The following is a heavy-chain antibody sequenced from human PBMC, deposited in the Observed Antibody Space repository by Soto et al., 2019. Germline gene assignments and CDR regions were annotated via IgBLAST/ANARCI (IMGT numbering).Heavy chain of an antibody. Sequence: QVQLVESGGGVIQPGTSLSLSCGSSGFTFRSFGMYWVRQAPGKGLEWGAVVSYDGNHKYYADSVKGRFTVSRDNAKNMLYLQMNSLRGEDTAVYYCAKDVGQQLVLNYGMAVWGQGTTVTVSS. CDR3: AKDVGQQLVLNYGMAV. CDR2: VSYDGNHK. V-gene: IGHV3-30*18. D-gene: IGHD6-13*01. CDR1: GFTFRSFG. J-gene: IGHJ6*02.